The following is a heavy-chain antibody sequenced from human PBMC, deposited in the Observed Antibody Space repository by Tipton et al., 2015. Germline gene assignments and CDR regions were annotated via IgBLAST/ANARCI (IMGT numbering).Heavy chain of an antibody. CDR2: ISHSGNT. D-gene: IGHD3-9*01. CDR3: ACQDYDSLTRDYQTVDY. J-gene: IGHJ4*02. Sequence: GLVKPSETLSLTCAASAYSITTDYYWVWIRQAPGKGLEWIGAISHSGNTFYNPSLKSRVTMSRDTSKNQFSLKLTSVTAADTAVYYCACQDYDSLTRDYQTVDYWGQGTLVTVSS. CDR1: AYSITTDYY. V-gene: IGHV4-38-2*01.